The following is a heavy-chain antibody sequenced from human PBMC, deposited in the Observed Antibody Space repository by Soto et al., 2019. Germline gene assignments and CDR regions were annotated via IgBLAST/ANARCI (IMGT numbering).Heavy chain of an antibody. CDR1: GGTFSSYT. CDR2: ISAYNGNT. D-gene: IGHD3-3*01. Sequence: ASVKVSCKASGGTFSSYTISWVRQAPGQGLEWMGWISAYNGNTNYAQKLQGRVTMTTDTSTSTAYMELRSLRSDDTAVYYCAREYEFAPTDYWGQGTLVTVSS. CDR3: AREYEFAPTDY. V-gene: IGHV1-18*01. J-gene: IGHJ4*02.